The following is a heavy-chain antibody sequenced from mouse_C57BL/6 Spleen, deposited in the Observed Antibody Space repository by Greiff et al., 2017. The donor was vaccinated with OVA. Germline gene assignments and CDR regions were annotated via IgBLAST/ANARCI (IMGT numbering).Heavy chain of an antibody. CDR1: GYTFTDYE. CDR3: TRDGDSKDY. V-gene: IGHV1-15*01. CDR2: IDPETGGT. Sequence: QVQLQQSGAELVRPGASVTLSCKASGYTFTDYEMHWVKQTPVHGLEWIGAIDPETGGTAYNQKFKGKAILTADKSSSTAYMELRSLTSEDSAVYYCTRDGDSKDYWGQGTTLTVSA. D-gene: IGHD2-5*01. J-gene: IGHJ2*01.